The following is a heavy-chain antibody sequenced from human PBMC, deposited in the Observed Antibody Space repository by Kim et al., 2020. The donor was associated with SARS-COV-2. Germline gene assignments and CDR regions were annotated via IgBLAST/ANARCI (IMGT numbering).Heavy chain of an antibody. CDR3: ARGRNYYGSGSYFDY. V-gene: IGHV3-21*01. J-gene: IGHJ4*02. D-gene: IGHD3-10*01. Sequence: GGSLRLSCAASGFTFSSYSMNWVRQAPGKGLEWVSSISSSSSYIYYADSVKGRFTISRDNAKNSLYLQMNSLRAEDTAVYYCARGRNYYGSGSYFDYWGQGTLVTVSS. CDR1: GFTFSSYS. CDR2: ISSSSSYI.